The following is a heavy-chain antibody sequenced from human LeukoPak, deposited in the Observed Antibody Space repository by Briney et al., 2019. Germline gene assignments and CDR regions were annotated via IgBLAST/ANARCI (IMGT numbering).Heavy chain of an antibody. V-gene: IGHV3-30*18. CDR3: AKGTYYYGSTESTGSWYFDL. D-gene: IGHD3-10*01. J-gene: IGHJ2*01. Sequence: GRSLRLSCAASGFTFSSYGMHWVRQAPGKGLEWVAVVSYDGSNKYYADSVKGRFTISRDNSKNTLYLQMNSLRAEDTAVYYCAKGTYYYGSTESTGSWYFDLWGRGTLVTVSS. CDR1: GFTFSSYG. CDR2: VSYDGSNK.